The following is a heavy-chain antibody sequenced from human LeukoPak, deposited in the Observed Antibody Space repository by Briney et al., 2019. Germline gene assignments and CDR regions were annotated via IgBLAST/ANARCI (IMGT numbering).Heavy chain of an antibody. CDR3: ARELGVRGVIIKNYYYYMDV. Sequence: SETLSLTCTVSGGSISSYYWSWIRQPAGKGLEWIGRIYTSGSTNYNPSLKSQVTMSADTSKNQFSLKLSSVTAADTAVYYCARELGVRGVIIKNYYYYMDVWGKGTTVTISS. J-gene: IGHJ6*03. CDR1: GGSISSYY. V-gene: IGHV4-4*07. CDR2: IYTSGST. D-gene: IGHD3-10*01.